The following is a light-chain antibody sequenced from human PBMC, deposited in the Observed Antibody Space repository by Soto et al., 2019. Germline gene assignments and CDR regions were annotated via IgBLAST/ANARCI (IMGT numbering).Light chain of an antibody. CDR3: SSYTSSSTSV. Sequence: QSALTQPAPMSGSPGQSITISCTGTSSDVGGYNYVSWYQQHPGKAPKLMIYEVSNRPSGVSNRFSGSKSGNTASLTISGLQAEDEADYYCSSYTSSSTSVFGTGTKVTVL. CDR2: EVS. J-gene: IGLJ1*01. V-gene: IGLV2-14*01. CDR1: SSDVGGYNY.